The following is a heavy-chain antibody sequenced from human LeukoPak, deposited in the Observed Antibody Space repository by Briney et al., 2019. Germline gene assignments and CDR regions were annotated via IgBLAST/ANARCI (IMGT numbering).Heavy chain of an antibody. V-gene: IGHV3-30-3*01. J-gene: IGHJ4*02. Sequence: GGSLRLSCAASGFTFTSYAMHWVRQAPGKGLEWVAVISYDGSNKYYADSVKGRFTISRDNSKNTLYLQMNSLRAEDTAVYYCARAGRDGYNYRVYYFDYWGQGTLLTVSS. CDR1: GFTFTSYA. CDR3: ARAGRDGYNYRVYYFDY. CDR2: ISYDGSNK. D-gene: IGHD5-24*01.